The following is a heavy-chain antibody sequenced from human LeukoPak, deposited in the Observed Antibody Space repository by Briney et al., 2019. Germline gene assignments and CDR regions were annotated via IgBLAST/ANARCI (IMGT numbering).Heavy chain of an antibody. CDR2: INSDGSST. CDR1: GFAFSSYW. D-gene: IGHD4-11*01. V-gene: IGHV3-74*01. J-gene: IGHJ5*02. CDR3: ARSVYSYYANWFDP. Sequence: GGSLRLSCAASGFAFSSYWMHWVRQAPGKGLGWVSRINSDGSSTTYADSVQGRFTISRDNAKNTLYLQMNSLRADDTAVYYCARSVYSYYANWFDPWGQGTLVTVSS.